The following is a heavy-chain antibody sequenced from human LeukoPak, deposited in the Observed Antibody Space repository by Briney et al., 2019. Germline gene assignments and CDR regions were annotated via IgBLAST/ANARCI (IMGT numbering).Heavy chain of an antibody. CDR3: ARGPKGSSWGNWFDP. CDR1: GYTFSGYA. J-gene: IGHJ5*02. Sequence: GAPVTVSCKASGYTFSGYAIHWVRQAPGQRFEWMGWINAGNGHTKYSQNFQDRVTMTRNTSISTAYMELSSLRSEDTAVYYCARGPKGSSWGNWFDPWGQGTLVAVSS. V-gene: IGHV1-3*01. D-gene: IGHD6-13*01. CDR2: INAGNGHT.